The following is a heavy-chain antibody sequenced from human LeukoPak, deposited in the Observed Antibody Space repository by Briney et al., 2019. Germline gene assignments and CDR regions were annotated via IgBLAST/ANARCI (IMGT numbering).Heavy chain of an antibody. CDR3: ARSPEQYYYYGMDV. V-gene: IGHV3-30*09. J-gene: IGHJ6*02. CDR2: ISYDGSNK. CDR1: GFTFSSYA. Sequence: PGGSLRLPCAASGFTFSSYAMHWVRQAPGKGLEWVAVISYDGSNKYYADSVKGRFAISRDNSKNTLYLQMNSLRAEDTAVYYCARSPEQYYYYGMDVWGQGTTVTVSS. D-gene: IGHD1-14*01.